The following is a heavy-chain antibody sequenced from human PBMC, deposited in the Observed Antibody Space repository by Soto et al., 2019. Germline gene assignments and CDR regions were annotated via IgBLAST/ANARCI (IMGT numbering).Heavy chain of an antibody. D-gene: IGHD6-13*01. CDR2: TYYRSKWYN. Sequence: SQTLSLTCAISGDIVSSNSAAWNWIRQSPSRGPEWLGRTYYRSKWYNDYAVSVKSRITINPDTSKNQFSLQLNSVTPEDTAVYYCAREYSSSGVYYYYGMDVWGKGTTVTVSS. CDR3: AREYSSSGVYYYYGMDV. V-gene: IGHV6-1*01. CDR1: GDIVSSNSAA. J-gene: IGHJ6*04.